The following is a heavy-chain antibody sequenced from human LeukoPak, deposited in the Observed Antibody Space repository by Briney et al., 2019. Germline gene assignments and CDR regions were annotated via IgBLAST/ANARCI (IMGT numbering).Heavy chain of an antibody. CDR1: GYTFTSYG. Sequence: ASVKVSCKASGYTFTSYGISWVRQAPGQGLEWMGGIIPIFGTANYAQKFQGRVTITADESTSTAYMELSSLRSEDTAVYYCARRAVAALGAFDIWGQGTMVTASS. J-gene: IGHJ3*02. CDR2: IIPIFGTA. CDR3: ARRAVAALGAFDI. V-gene: IGHV1-69*13. D-gene: IGHD6-19*01.